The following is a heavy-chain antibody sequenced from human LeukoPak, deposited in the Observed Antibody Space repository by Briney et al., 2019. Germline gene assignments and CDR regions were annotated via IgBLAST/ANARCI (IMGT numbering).Heavy chain of an antibody. CDR1: GFTFINYA. V-gene: IGHV3-23*01. CDR2: IAATSGST. CDR3: AKAAYGDYVNWFDP. Sequence: PGGSLRLSCAAFGFTFINYAMNWVRQAPGKGLEGVSSIAATSGSTYYADSVKGRFTISRDNSKNTLYLQMNSLRAEDTALYYCAKAAYGDYVNWFDPWGQGTLVTVSS. J-gene: IGHJ5*02. D-gene: IGHD4-17*01.